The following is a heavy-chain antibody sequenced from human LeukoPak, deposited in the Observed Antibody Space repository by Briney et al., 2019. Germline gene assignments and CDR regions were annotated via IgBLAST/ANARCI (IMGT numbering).Heavy chain of an antibody. J-gene: IGHJ5*02. CDR1: GGSISSGGYY. CDR2: ISGSGGST. CDR3: AKGPPPRT. V-gene: IGHV3-23*01. Sequence: PSETLSLTCTVSGGSISSGGYYWSWIRQAPGKGLEWVSAISGSGGSTYYADSVKGRFTIPRDNSKNTLYLQMNSLRAEDTAVYYCAKGPPPRTWGQGTLVTVSS.